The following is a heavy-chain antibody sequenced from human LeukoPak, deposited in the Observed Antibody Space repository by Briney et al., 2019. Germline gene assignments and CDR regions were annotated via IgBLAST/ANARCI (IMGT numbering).Heavy chain of an antibody. CDR1: GFTFSDFL. D-gene: IGHD1-1*01. Sequence: GGSLRLFCAASGFTFSDFLMIWVREAPGKGLEWVSTIFPSSVEIHYADSVKGRFTISRDNSRHTLSLQMDSLRAEDTATYYCATYKQIQVPFEFWGQGTLVTVSS. J-gene: IGHJ4*02. V-gene: IGHV3-23*01. CDR2: IFPSSVEI. CDR3: ATYKQIQVPFEF.